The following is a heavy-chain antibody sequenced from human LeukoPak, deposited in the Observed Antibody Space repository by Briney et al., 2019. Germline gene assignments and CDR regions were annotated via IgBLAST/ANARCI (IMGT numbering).Heavy chain of an antibody. CDR2: IIPILGIA. CDR3: ARDPSGYSSSWPNFDY. V-gene: IGHV1-69*04. CDR1: GGTFSSYA. J-gene: IGHJ4*02. D-gene: IGHD6-13*01. Sequence: ASVKVSCKASGGTFSSYAISWVRQAPGQGLEWMGRIIPILGIANYAQKFQGRVTITADKSTSTAYMELSSLRSEDTAVYYCARDPSGYSSSWPNFDYWGQGTLVTVSS.